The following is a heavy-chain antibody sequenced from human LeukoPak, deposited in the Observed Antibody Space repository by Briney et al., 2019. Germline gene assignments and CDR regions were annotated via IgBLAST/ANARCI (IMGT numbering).Heavy chain of an antibody. V-gene: IGHV4-34*01. Sequence: PSETLSLTCGVSGGSFSNYYWSWIRQPPGKGLEWIGEINHSGSTNYNPSLKSRVTISVDTSKNPFSLKLTSVTAADTAVYYCASEKRMIVAGEGDYWGQGTLVTVSS. J-gene: IGHJ4*02. CDR2: INHSGST. D-gene: IGHD3-22*01. CDR1: GGSFSNYY. CDR3: ASEKRMIVAGEGDY.